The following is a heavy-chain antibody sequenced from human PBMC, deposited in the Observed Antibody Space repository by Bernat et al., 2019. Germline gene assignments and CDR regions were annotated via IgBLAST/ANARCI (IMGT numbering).Heavy chain of an antibody. Sequence: QVQLQESGPGLVKPSETLSLTCTVSGGSISSYYWSWIRQPPGKGLEWIGYIYYSGSTNYNPSLKSRVTISVDTSKNQFSLKLSSVTAADTAVYYCAGSSGYSSGWLYWGQGTPVTGSS. D-gene: IGHD6-19*01. J-gene: IGHJ4*02. CDR1: GGSISSYY. CDR3: AGSSGYSSGWLY. V-gene: IGHV4-59*01. CDR2: IYYSGST.